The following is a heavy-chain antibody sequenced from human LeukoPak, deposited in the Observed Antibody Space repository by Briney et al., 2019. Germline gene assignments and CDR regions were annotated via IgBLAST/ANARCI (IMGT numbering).Heavy chain of an antibody. V-gene: IGHV3-74*01. D-gene: IGHD2-2*01. CDR3: ARPHYYCSSTSCPFDY. J-gene: IGHJ4*02. Sequence: PGGPPRLSCAASGFSFSSYWMHWFRQAPGKGLVWVSRINSDGRTTSYADSVKGRFTISRDNAKNTLYLQMNSLRAEDTAVYYCARPHYYCSSTSCPFDYWGQGTLVTVSS. CDR2: INSDGRTT. CDR1: GFSFSSYW.